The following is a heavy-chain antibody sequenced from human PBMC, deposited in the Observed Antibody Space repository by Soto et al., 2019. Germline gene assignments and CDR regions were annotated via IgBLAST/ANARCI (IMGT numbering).Heavy chain of an antibody. CDR2: IVVGSGNT. V-gene: IGHV1-58*02. D-gene: IGHD4-17*01. J-gene: IGHJ4*02. CDR3: AAGELYGDYLQR. CDR1: GFTFTSSA. Sequence: QMQLLQSGPEVKKPGTSVKVSCKASGFTFTSSAMPWVRQARGQRLEWIGWIVVGSGNTNYAQKFQERVTITRDMSESTAYMELSSLRSEDTAVYYCAAGELYGDYLQRWGQGTLVTVSS.